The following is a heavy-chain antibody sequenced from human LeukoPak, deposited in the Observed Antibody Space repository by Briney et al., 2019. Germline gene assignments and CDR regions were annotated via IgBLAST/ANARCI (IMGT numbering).Heavy chain of an antibody. J-gene: IGHJ4*02. Sequence: SETLSLTCTVSGGSISSSSYYWGWIRQPPGKGLEWIGSIYYSGSTYYNPSLKSRVTISVDTSKNQFSLKLSSVTAADTAVYYCAGTSPRGYCSGGSCYWYWGQGTLVTVSS. V-gene: IGHV4-39*07. CDR2: IYYSGST. CDR3: AGTSPRGYCSGGSCYWY. D-gene: IGHD2-15*01. CDR1: GGSISSSSYY.